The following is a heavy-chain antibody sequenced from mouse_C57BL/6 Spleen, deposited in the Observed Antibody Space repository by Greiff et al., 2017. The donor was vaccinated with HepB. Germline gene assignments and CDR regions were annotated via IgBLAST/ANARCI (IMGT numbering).Heavy chain of an antibody. V-gene: IGHV1-26*01. CDR2: INPNNGGT. Sequence: VHVKQSGPELVKPGASVKISCKASGYTFTDYYMNWVKQSHGKSLEWIGDINPNNGGTSYNQKFKGKATLTVDKSSSTAYMELRSLTSEDSAVYYCATENYSSFAYWGQGTLVTVSA. CDR1: GYTFTDYY. J-gene: IGHJ3*01. CDR3: ATENYSSFAY. D-gene: IGHD2-12*01.